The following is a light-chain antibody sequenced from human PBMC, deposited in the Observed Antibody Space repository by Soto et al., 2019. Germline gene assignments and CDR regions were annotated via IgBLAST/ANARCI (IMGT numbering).Light chain of an antibody. J-gene: IGKJ1*01. CDR1: QSVSSS. V-gene: IGKV3-20*01. CDR2: GVS. CDR3: QQYGGSQRT. Sequence: EIVLTQSPGTMSLSPGERATLSCRASQSVSSSLAWYQQKGGQAPRLLIHGVSSRATGIPDRFSGSGSGTDFTLTISRLEPEDFAVYYCQQYGGSQRTFGQGTKVEVK.